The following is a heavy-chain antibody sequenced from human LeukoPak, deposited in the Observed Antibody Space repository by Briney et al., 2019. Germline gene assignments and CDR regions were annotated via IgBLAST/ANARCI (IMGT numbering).Heavy chain of an antibody. D-gene: IGHD5-24*01. J-gene: IGHJ4*02. V-gene: IGHV3-30*03. CDR3: ASHRGGYTNGYFDY. Sequence: GGSLRLSCKASGFTFSNYGMDWVRQAPGKGLEWVALVSYDGSNKYYADSVKGRFTISKDNSQNTLYLQMNSLRAEDTAVYYCASHRGGYTNGYFDYWGQGTLVTVSS. CDR2: VSYDGSNK. CDR1: GFTFSNYG.